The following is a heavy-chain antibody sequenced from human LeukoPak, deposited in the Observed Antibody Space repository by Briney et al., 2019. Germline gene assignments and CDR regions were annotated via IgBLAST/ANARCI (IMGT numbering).Heavy chain of an antibody. J-gene: IGHJ4*02. CDR1: GFTFSSYG. V-gene: IGHV3-30*18. Sequence: GGSLRLSCAASGFTFSSYGMHWARQAPGKGLEWVAVISYDGSNKYYADSVKGRFTISRDNSKNTLYLQMNSLRAEDTAVYYCAKDSSGLGYWGQGTLVTVSS. CDR2: ISYDGSNK. D-gene: IGHD6-19*01. CDR3: AKDSSGLGY.